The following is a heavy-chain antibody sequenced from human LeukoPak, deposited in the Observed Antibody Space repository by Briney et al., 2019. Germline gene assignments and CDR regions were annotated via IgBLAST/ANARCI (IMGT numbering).Heavy chain of an antibody. CDR1: GGTFSSYA. CDR2: IIPILGIA. D-gene: IGHD4-17*01. CDR3: ARVSDYEDY. V-gene: IGHV1-69*04. J-gene: IGHJ4*02. Sequence: GASVNLSCKAYGGTFSSYAISWVRQAPGQGLEWMGRIIPILGIANYAQKFQGRVTITTDKSTSTAYVELSSLRSEDTAVYYCARVSDYEDYWDQGTLVTVSS.